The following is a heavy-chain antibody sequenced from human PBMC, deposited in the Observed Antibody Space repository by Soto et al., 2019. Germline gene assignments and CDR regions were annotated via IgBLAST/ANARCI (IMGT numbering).Heavy chain of an antibody. J-gene: IGHJ6*02. V-gene: IGHV1-69*13. CDR2: IIPIFGTA. CDR1: GGTFSSYA. D-gene: IGHD6-6*01. Sequence: SVKVSCKASGGTFSSYAISWVRQAPGQGLEWMGGIIPIFGTANYAQKFQGRVTITADESTSTAYMELSSLRSEDTAVYYCAREEYSSSYYRTTYYYYGMDVWGQGTTVTVSS. CDR3: AREEYSSSYYRTTYYYYGMDV.